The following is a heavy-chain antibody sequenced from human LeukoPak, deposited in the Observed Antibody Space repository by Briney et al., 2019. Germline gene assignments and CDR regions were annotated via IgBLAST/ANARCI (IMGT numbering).Heavy chain of an antibody. CDR1: GYRFTSYW. D-gene: IGHD1-26*01. CDR3: AIRYSGSYSDY. CDR2: IYPSDSDT. Sequence: SGESLKISCKGSGYRFTSYWIGWVRQMPGKGLEWMGIIYPSDSDTRYSPSFQGQVSISADKSISTAYLQWSSLKASDTAMYYCAIRYSGSYSDYWGQGTLVTVSS. J-gene: IGHJ4*02. V-gene: IGHV5-51*01.